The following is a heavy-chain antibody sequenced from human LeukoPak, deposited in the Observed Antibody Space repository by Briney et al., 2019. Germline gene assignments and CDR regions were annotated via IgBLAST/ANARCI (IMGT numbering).Heavy chain of an antibody. CDR1: GGSISSSSYY. CDR2: IYYSGST. Sequence: SGTLSLTRTVSGGSISSSSYYWDWIRQPPGRGLEWIGSIYYSGSTYYNPSLKSRVTISVDTSKNQFSLKLSSVTAADTAVYYCARRGSGWYYFDYWGQGTLVTVSS. J-gene: IGHJ4*02. D-gene: IGHD6-19*01. V-gene: IGHV4-39*01. CDR3: ARRGSGWYYFDY.